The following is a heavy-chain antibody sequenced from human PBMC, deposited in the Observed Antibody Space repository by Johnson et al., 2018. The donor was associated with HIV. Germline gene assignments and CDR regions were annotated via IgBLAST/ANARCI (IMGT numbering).Heavy chain of an antibody. CDR3: AKALGWELSI. D-gene: IGHD1-26*01. J-gene: IGHJ3*02. Sequence: QVQLVESGGGVVQPGGSLRLSCAASGFTFSSSGMHWVRQAPGKGLEWVAFIRYVGSNKYYADSVKGRFTISRDNSKNTLYLQMNSLRAEDTAVYYCAKALGWELSIWGQGTMVTVSS. V-gene: IGHV3-30*02. CDR2: IRYVGSNK. CDR1: GFTFSSSG.